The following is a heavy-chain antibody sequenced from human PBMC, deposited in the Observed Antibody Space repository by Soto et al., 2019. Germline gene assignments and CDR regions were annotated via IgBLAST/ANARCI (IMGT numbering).Heavy chain of an antibody. CDR3: ARDSRRGYYDFWSAQTESDYGMDV. D-gene: IGHD3-3*01. CDR2: IYHSGST. J-gene: IGHJ6*02. V-gene: IGHV4-4*02. CDR1: GGSISSSNW. Sequence: SETLSLTCAVSGGSISSSNWWSFFRQPPGKGLECIGEIYHSGSTNYNPSLKSRVTISVDKSKNQFSLKLSSVTAADTAVYYCARDSRRGYYDFWSAQTESDYGMDVWGQGTTVTVSS.